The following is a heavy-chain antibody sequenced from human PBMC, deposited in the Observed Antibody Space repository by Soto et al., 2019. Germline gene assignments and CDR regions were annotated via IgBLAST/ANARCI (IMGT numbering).Heavy chain of an antibody. J-gene: IGHJ3*02. D-gene: IGHD2-21*01. CDR2: VYYGGAIFYSGNI. V-gene: IGHV4-39*01. Sequence: PSETLSLTCTVSGDSISSSNSHWGWTRQPPGKGLEYIGSVYYGGAIFYSGNIYYNPSLKSRVTISVDTSKNQFSLRLSSVTAADTGVYYCVRYDPINMKPYSPEGFHIWGQGTMVTVSS. CDR3: VRYDPINMKPYSPEGFHI. CDR1: GDSISSSNSH.